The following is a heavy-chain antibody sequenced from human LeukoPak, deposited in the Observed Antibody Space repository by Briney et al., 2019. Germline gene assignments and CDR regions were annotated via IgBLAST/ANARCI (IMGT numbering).Heavy chain of an antibody. Sequence: ASVKVSCKASGYTFTGYYMRWVRQAPGQGLEWMGWINPNSGGTNYAQKFQGRVTMTRDTSISTAYMELSRLRSDDTAVYYCARGSPGYCSGGSCGLKYNWFDPWGQGTLVTVSS. CDR2: INPNSGGT. CDR1: GYTFTGYY. CDR3: ARGSPGYCSGGSCGLKYNWFDP. D-gene: IGHD2-15*01. J-gene: IGHJ5*02. V-gene: IGHV1-2*02.